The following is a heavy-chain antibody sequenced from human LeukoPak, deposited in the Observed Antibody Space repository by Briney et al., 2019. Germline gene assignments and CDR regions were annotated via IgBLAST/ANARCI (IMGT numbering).Heavy chain of an antibody. J-gene: IGHJ6*02. D-gene: IGHD2/OR15-2a*01. V-gene: IGHV3-30*18. CDR1: GFTFSSYG. CDR3: AKDSLEGSFLHYYGMDV. Sequence: PGGSLRLSCAASGFTFSSYGMPWVRQAPGKGLEWVAVISYDGSNKYYADSVKGRFTISRDNSKNTLYLQMNSLRAEDTAVYYCAKDSLEGSFLHYYGMDVWGQGTTVTVSS. CDR2: ISYDGSNK.